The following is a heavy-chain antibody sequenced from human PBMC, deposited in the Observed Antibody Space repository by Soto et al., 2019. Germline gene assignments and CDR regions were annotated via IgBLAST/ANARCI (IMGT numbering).Heavy chain of an antibody. Sequence: SETLSLTCTVSGGSISSSSYYWGWIRQPPGKGLEWIGSIYYSGSTYYNPSLKSRVTISVDTSKNQFSLKLSSVTAADTAVYYCARHGRELDYYYYGMDVWGQGTTVTVSS. CDR2: IYYSGST. D-gene: IGHD1-1*01. CDR1: GGSISSSSYY. V-gene: IGHV4-39*01. J-gene: IGHJ6*02. CDR3: ARHGRELDYYYYGMDV.